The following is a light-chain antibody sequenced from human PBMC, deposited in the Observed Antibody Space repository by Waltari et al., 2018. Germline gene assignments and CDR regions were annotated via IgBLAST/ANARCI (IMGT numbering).Light chain of an antibody. Sequence: SSELTQDPAVSVALGQTVRITCQGDSLRSNYATWYQQKPGQDPILVIYGKNNRPSGIPDRFSGSSSGNTASLTITGAQAEDEADYYCNSRDSSAKGVFGGGTKLTVL. J-gene: IGLJ3*02. CDR2: GKN. CDR1: SLRSNY. CDR3: NSRDSSAKGV. V-gene: IGLV3-19*01.